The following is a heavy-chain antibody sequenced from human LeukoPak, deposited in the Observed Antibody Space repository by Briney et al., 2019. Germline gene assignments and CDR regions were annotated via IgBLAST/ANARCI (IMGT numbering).Heavy chain of an antibody. CDR3: ARVERYCSGGSCYSGVFDI. CDR1: GYTFTAYY. CDR2: INPNSGGT. V-gene: IGHV1-2*02. Sequence: PVASVKVSCKASGYTFTAYYMHWVRQAPGQGLEWMGWINPNSGGTNYAQKFQGRVTMTRDTSISTAYMELSSLRSEDTAVYYCARVERYCSGGSCYSGVFDIWGQGTMVTVSS. D-gene: IGHD2-15*01. J-gene: IGHJ3*02.